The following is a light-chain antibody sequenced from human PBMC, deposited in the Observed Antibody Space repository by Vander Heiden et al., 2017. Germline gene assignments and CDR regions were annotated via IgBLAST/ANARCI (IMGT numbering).Light chain of an antibody. V-gene: IGKV3-20*01. CDR2: GAS. J-gene: IGKJ2*01. CDR1: QSVTTSY. CDR3: QQYHISPPYT. Sequence: DIVLTQSPGTLSLSPGGRATLSCRASQSVTTSYLAWYQQKPGQAPRLLIYGASSRATGIPDRFSGSGSGTDFTLTISRLEPEDFAVYYCQQYHISPPYTFGQGTKMEIK.